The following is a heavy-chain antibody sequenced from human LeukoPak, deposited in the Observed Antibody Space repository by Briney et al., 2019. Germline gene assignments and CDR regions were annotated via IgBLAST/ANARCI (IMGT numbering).Heavy chain of an antibody. J-gene: IGHJ3*02. CDR1: GYTFTNYG. D-gene: IGHD3-10*01. CDR3: ARPGSEANAFDI. CDR2: ISTYNGNT. V-gene: IGHV1-18*01. Sequence: ASVKVSCKASGYTFTNYGISWVRQAPGQGLEWMGWISTYNGNTNYAQNLQGRVTMTTDTSTNTAYMEVRSLTSDDTAVYYCARPGSEANAFDIWGQGTMVTVSS.